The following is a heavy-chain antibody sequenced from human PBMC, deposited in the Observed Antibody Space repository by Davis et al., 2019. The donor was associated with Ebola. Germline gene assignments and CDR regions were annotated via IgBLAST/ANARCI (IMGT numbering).Heavy chain of an antibody. J-gene: IGHJ6*02. V-gene: IGHV3-30*18. CDR3: AKDGDIRGYYYGMDV. D-gene: IGHD2-15*01. CDR2: ISYDGSNK. CDR1: GFTFSSYG. Sequence: PGGSLRLSCAASGFTFSSYGMHWVRQAPGKGLEWVAVISYDGSNKYYADSVKGRFTISRDNSKNTLYLQMNSLRAEDTAVYYCAKDGDIRGYYYGMDVWGQGTTVTVSS.